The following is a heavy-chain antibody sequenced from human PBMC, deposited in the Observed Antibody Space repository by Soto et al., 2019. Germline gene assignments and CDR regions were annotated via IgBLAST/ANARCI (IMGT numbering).Heavy chain of an antibody. Sequence: GGSLRLSCAASGFTFSSYWTHWVRQAPGKGLVWVSRINSDGSSTSYADSVKGRFTISRDNAKNTLYLQMNSLRAEDTAVYYCARERYKDSSTCFDYWGQGALVTVSS. J-gene: IGHJ4*02. CDR2: INSDGSST. V-gene: IGHV3-74*01. CDR3: ARERYKDSSTCFDY. D-gene: IGHD6-13*01. CDR1: GFTFSSYW.